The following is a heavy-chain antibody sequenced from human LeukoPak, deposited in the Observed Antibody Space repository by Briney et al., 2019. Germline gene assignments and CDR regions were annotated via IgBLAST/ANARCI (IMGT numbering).Heavy chain of an antibody. Sequence: SETLSLTCTVSGGSVSSSYWSWIRQPPGKGLEWIGYIYDSGSTNYNPSLKRRVSISPDTSKNQFSLKLSSVTAADTAVYYCASVRKGYCSSTSCYAKGYYYYYMDVWGKGTTVTISS. CDR2: IYDSGST. J-gene: IGHJ6*03. V-gene: IGHV4-59*02. CDR3: ASVRKGYCSSTSCYAKGYYYYYMDV. D-gene: IGHD2-2*01. CDR1: GGSVSSSY.